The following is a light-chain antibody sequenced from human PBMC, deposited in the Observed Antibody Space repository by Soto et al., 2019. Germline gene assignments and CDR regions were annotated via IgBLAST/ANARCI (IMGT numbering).Light chain of an antibody. CDR2: EDI. CDR1: TSVIGRYNL. Sequence: QSALTQPASVSGSLGKSITISCPGTTSVIGRYNLVSWYQQHPAKAPKLIIYEDIERPSGVSDRFSGSKSGNTASLTISGLQTEDEADYYCCSYAGGASVAFGGGTKLTVL. J-gene: IGLJ2*01. V-gene: IGLV2-23*01. CDR3: CSYAGGASVA.